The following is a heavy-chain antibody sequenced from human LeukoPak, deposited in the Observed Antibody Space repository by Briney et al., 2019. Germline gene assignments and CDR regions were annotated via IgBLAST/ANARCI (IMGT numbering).Heavy chain of an antibody. D-gene: IGHD6-6*01. V-gene: IGHV3-30*02. CDR2: IRYDGSNK. CDR3: ARGSIAAPDAFDI. CDR1: GFTFSSYG. Sequence: PGGSLRLSCAASGFTFSSYGMHWVRQAPGKGLEWVAFIRYDGSNKYYADSVKGRFTISRDNAKNSLYLQMNSLRAEDTAVYYCARGSIAAPDAFDIWGQGTMVTVSS. J-gene: IGHJ3*02.